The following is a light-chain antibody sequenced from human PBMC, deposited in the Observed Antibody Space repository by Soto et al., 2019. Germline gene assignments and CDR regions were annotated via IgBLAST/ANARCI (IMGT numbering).Light chain of an antibody. J-gene: IGKJ1*01. Sequence: EIVLTQSPGTLSLSPGERATLSCRASQSISSSYLAWYQQKPGQAPRLLIYGASSRATGIPDRFSGSGSGTDFTLTISRLEPEDFAVYYCQQYGNSPRTFAQWTKVQIK. CDR1: QSISSSY. V-gene: IGKV3-20*01. CDR3: QQYGNSPRT. CDR2: GAS.